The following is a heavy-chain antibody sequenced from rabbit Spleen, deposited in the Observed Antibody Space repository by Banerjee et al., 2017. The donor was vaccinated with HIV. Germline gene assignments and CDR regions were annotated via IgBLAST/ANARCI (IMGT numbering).Heavy chain of an antibody. Sequence: QSLEESGGDLVKPGASLTLTCTASGVSFSNNHYMCWVRQAPGKGLEWIACIEGGSSAFSYFASWAKGRFTISKTSSTTVTLQMTSLTAADTATYFCARDSGSCFSSYGMDLWGQGTLVTVS. CDR2: IEGGSSAFS. CDR1: GVSFSNNHY. V-gene: IGHV1S40*01. CDR3: ARDSGSCFSSYGMDL. D-gene: IGHD8-1*01. J-gene: IGHJ6*01.